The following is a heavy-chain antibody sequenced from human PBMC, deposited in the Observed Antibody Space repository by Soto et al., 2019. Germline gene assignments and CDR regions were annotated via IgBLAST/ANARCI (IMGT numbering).Heavy chain of an antibody. CDR1: SDSFRINNYY. CDR3: ARRISSSSGDYFAY. J-gene: IGHJ4*02. D-gene: IGHD6-6*01. CDR2: MYSVGSS. V-gene: IGHV4-39*01. Sequence: SETLSLTCSVSSDSFRINNYYWGWFRQPPGKGLEWIGSMYSVGSSYYSPSLRSRVTISRDTSKNQISLKLSSMTAADTAVYYCARRISSSSGDYFAYWGQGTLVTVSS.